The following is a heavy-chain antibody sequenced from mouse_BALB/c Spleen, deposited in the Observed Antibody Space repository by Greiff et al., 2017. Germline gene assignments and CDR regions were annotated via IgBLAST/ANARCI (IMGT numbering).Heavy chain of an antibody. V-gene: IGHV5-6-3*01. J-gene: IGHJ2*01. CDR1: GFTFSSYG. CDR2: INSNGGST. D-gene: IGHD2-3*01. Sequence: EVHLVESGGGLVQPGGSLKLSCAASGFTFSSYGMSWVRQTPDKRLELVATINSNGGSTYYPDSVKGRFTISRDNAKNTLYLQMSSLKSEDTAMYYCARDGGWLLKDYWGQGTTLTVSS. CDR3: ARDGGWLLKDY.